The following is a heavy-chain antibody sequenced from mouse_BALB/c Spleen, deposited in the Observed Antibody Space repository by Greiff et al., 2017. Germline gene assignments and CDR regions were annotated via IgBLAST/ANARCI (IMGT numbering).Heavy chain of an antibody. D-gene: IGHD2-13*01. Sequence: LQQPGSELVRPGASVKLSCKASGYTFTSYWMDWVKQRHGQGLEWIGNIYPGSGSTNYDEKFKSKGTLTVDTSSSTAYMHLSSLTSEDSAVYYGKRSSDGGFDDWGQGTLVTVSA. V-gene: IGHV1S22*01. J-gene: IGHJ3*01. CDR1: GYTFTSYW. CDR3: KRSSDGGFDD. CDR2: IYPGSGST.